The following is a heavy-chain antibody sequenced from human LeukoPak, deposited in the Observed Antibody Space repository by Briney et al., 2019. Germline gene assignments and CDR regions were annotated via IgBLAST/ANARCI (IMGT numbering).Heavy chain of an antibody. Sequence: ASVKVSCKTSGYSFTNYGISWVRQAPGQGLEWMGWISAYNGNTNYAQKLQGRVTMTTDTSTSTACMELRSLRSDDTAVYYCAREPLRYFDWLEANMDVWGKGTTVTISS. V-gene: IGHV1-18*01. CDR1: GYSFTNYG. CDR3: AREPLRYFDWLEANMDV. D-gene: IGHD3-9*01. CDR2: ISAYNGNT. J-gene: IGHJ6*03.